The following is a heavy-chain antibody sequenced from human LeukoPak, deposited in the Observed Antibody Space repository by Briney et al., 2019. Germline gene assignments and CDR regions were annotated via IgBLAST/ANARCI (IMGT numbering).Heavy chain of an antibody. D-gene: IGHD6-19*01. V-gene: IGHV3-33*01. CDR3: ARDPGVRWLVGFDY. CDR1: GFTFSTYG. J-gene: IGHJ4*02. Sequence: GGSLRLSCAVSGFTFSTYGMHWARQAPGKGLEWVAVVWYDGSNKYYADSVKGRFTIYRDNSKNTLYLEMNSLRAEDTAVYYCARDPGVRWLVGFDYWGQGTLVTVSS. CDR2: VWYDGSNK.